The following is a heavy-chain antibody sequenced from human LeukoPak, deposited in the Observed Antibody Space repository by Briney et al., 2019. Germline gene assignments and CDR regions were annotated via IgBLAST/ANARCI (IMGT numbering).Heavy chain of an antibody. J-gene: IGHJ4*02. V-gene: IGHV4-59*08. CDR2: IYYSGST. CDR3: ARHRPGPYDS. CDR1: GGSISSYY. Sequence: PSENLSLTCTVSGGSISSYYWSWIRQPPGKGLEWIGYIYYSGSTSYNPSLKSRVTISVDTSKNQFSLNLNSVTAADTAVYYCARHRPGPYDSWGLGTLVTVSS.